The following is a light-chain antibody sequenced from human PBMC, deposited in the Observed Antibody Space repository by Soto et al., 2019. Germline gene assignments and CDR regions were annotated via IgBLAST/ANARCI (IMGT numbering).Light chain of an antibody. Sequence: QSVLTQPPSASGTPGQRVTISCSGISSNVGSNFVYWYQQLPGAAPKLLIYRNDERPSGVPDRFSSSKSGTSSSLTITGLRSEDEGDYYCASWDHTLTGRWVFGGGTKLTVL. CDR3: ASWDHTLTGRWV. V-gene: IGLV1-47*01. CDR1: SSNVGSNF. CDR2: RND. J-gene: IGLJ3*02.